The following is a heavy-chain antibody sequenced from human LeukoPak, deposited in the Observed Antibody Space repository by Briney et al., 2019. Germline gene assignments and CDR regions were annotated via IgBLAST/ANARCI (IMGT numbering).Heavy chain of an antibody. CDR3: ASPTLYCSSTSCPPGAFDI. Sequence: SVKVSCKASGGTFSSYAISWVRQAPGQGLEWMGGIIPIFGTANYAQKFQGRVTITADESTSTAYMELSSLRSEDTAVYYCASPTLYCSSTSCPPGAFDIWGQGTMVTVSS. CDR2: IIPIFGTA. V-gene: IGHV1-69*01. J-gene: IGHJ3*02. D-gene: IGHD2-2*01. CDR1: GGTFSSYA.